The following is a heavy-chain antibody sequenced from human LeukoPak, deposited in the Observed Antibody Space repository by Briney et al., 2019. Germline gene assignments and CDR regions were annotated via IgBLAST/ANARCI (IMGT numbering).Heavy chain of an antibody. CDR3: AKDLVVVTAIQFPLFDY. CDR2: ISENI. CDR1: GFVFSRDN. D-gene: IGHD2-21*02. Sequence: GGSLRLSCTASGFVFSRDNMNWVRQAPGKGLEWVSHISENIYRADSVRGRFTISRDNSKNTLYLQMNNLRAEDTAVYYCAKDLVVVTAIQFPLFDYWGQGTLVTVSS. J-gene: IGHJ4*02. V-gene: IGHV3-53*01.